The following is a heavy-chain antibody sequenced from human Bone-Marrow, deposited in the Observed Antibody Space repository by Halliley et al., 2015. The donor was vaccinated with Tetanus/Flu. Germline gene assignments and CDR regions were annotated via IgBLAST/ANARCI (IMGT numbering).Heavy chain of an antibody. CDR1: GFTFSNYG. D-gene: IGHD3-22*01. Sequence: SGFTFSNYGMHWVRQAPGKGLEWVAVIWYDGSEKYYADSLKGRFTISRDNSKRTLYLQMNSLRAEDTAVYYCLAVNYDSGDSGWYFDYWGQGTLVTVSS. V-gene: IGHV3-33*01. CDR2: IWYDGSEK. J-gene: IGHJ4*02. CDR3: LAVNYDSGDSGWYFDY.